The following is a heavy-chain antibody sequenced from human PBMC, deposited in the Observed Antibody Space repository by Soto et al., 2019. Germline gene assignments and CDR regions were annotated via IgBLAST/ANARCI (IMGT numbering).Heavy chain of an antibody. CDR2: VKSKNDGGTA. V-gene: IGHV3-15*01. Sequence: GGSLRLSCAASGFTFTNASMAWVRQAPGKGLEWVCRVKSKNDGGTANYAAHVKGRIASSRDNSKNTLSLERNSLKTEDTAVYSYATDRGNYDAEYFKNWGQGAMVTVSS. D-gene: IGHD5-12*01. J-gene: IGHJ1*01. CDR1: GFTFTNAS. CDR3: ATDRGNYDAEYFKN.